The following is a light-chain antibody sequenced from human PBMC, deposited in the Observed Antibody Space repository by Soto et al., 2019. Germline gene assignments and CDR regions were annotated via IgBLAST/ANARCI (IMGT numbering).Light chain of an antibody. CDR3: AAWDDNLRGVV. V-gene: IGLV1-51*01. CDR1: SSNIGNNY. J-gene: IGLJ3*02. CDR2: DNN. Sequence: QSVLTQPPSVSAAPGQKITISCSGSSSNIGNNYVSWYQQLPGTAPKLLIYDNNKRPSGIPDRFSGSKSGTSATLGITGLQTGDEADYYCAAWDDNLRGVVFGGGTKVTVL.